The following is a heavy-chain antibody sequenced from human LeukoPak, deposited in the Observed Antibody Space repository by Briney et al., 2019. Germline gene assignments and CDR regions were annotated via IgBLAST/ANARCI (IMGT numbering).Heavy chain of an antibody. J-gene: IGHJ4*02. Sequence: GGSLRLSCTASGFTFSSYSMNWVRQTPGKGLEWVSSISGSSSYIYYADSVKGRFTISRDNSKNTLYLQMNSLRAEDTVVYYCAKEPRYCGGDCFSLLDCWGQGTLVTV. CDR3: AKEPRYCGGDCFSLLDC. CDR1: GFTFSSYS. D-gene: IGHD2-21*02. CDR2: ISGSSSYI. V-gene: IGHV3-21*04.